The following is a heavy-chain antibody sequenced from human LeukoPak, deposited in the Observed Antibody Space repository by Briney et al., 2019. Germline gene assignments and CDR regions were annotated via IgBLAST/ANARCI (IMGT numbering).Heavy chain of an antibody. V-gene: IGHV3-23*01. J-gene: IGHJ3*02. CDR3: AKPSSDYVGTPVDI. Sequence: GGSLGLSCAASGFTFSSYAMSWVRQAPGKGLEWVSAISGSGGSTYYADSVKGRFTISRDNSKNTLYLQMNSLRAEDTAVYYCAKPSSDYVGTPVDIWGQGTMVTVSS. D-gene: IGHD4-17*01. CDR1: GFTFSSYA. CDR2: ISGSGGST.